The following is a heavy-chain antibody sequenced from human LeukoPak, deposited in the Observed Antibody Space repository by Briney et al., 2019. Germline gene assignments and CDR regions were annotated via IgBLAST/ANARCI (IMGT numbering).Heavy chain of an antibody. D-gene: IGHD3-3*01. CDR3: AREPLSTIFGVVTPNYYFDY. J-gene: IGHJ4*02. Sequence: ASVKVSCKASGYTFTSYGITWVRKAPGQGLEWMGWISAYNGNTNYAQKLQGRVTMTTDTSTGTAYMELRSLRSDDTAVYYCAREPLSTIFGVVTPNYYFDYWGQGTLVTVSS. V-gene: IGHV1-18*01. CDR2: ISAYNGNT. CDR1: GYTFTSYG.